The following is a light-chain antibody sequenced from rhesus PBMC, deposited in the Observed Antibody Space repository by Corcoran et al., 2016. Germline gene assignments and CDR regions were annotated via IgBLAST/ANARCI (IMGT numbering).Light chain of an antibody. CDR2: GAP. CDR1: QSVSSY. Sequence: EIVMTQSPATLSLSPGERATLSCRASQSVSSYVAWYQQKPGKAPRLLISGAPSRATGTPDRFSGSGSGTDFTIIISSLEPEDVGIYYCQQYNDWRTFGQGTKVEIK. J-gene: IGKJ1*01. CDR3: QQYNDWRT. V-gene: IGKV3S9*01.